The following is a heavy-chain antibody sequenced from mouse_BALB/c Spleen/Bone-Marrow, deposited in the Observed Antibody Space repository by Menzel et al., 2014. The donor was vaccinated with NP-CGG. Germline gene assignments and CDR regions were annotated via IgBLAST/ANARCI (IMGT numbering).Heavy chain of an antibody. CDR1: GYTFTNYY. CDR2: INPSNGVT. V-gene: IGHV1S81*02. D-gene: IGHD1-2*01. J-gene: IGHJ1*01. CDR3: TRSGFYGYGTYFDV. Sequence: QVQLQQSGAELVKPGASVKLSCKVSGYTFTNYYVHWVKQRPGQGLEWIGEINPSNGVTNFNEKFMIKATLTVDSSSSTAYMHLSSLTSEDSAVYYCTRSGFYGYGTYFDVWGAGTTVTVSS.